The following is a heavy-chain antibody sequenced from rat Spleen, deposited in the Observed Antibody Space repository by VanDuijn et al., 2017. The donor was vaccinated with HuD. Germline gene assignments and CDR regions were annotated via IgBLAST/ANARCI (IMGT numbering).Heavy chain of an antibody. CDR3: ARLEGSFDY. V-gene: IGHV5-29*01. J-gene: IGHJ2*01. D-gene: IGHD1-11*01. CDR2: ISYDGSST. CDR1: GFTFSNYG. Sequence: EVQLVESGGGLVQPGRSLKLSCAASGFTFSNYGMAWVRQAPTKGLEWVATISYDGSSTYYRDSVKGRFTISRDNAKSTLYLQMDSLRSEDTATYYCARLEGSFDYWGQGVMVTVSS.